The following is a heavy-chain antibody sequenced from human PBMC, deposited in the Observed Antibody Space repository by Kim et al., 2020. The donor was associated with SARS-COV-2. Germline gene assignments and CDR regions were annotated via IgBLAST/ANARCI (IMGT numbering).Heavy chain of an antibody. CDR2: IYYSGST. CDR3: ARGAGLPNAFDY. V-gene: IGHV4-31*03. D-gene: IGHD2-15*01. J-gene: IGHJ4*02. Sequence: SETLSLTCTVSGGSISSGGYYWSWIRQHPGKGLEWIGYIYYSGSTYYNPSLKSRVTISVDTSKNQFSLKLSSVTAADTAVYYCARGAGLPNAFDYWGQGTLVTVSS. CDR1: GGSISSGGYY.